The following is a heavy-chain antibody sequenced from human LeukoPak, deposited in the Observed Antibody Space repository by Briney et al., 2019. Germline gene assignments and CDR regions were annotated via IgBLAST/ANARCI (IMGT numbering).Heavy chain of an antibody. D-gene: IGHD6-13*01. Sequence: PGGFLRLSCAASGFTFSSYGMHWVRQAPGKGLEWVSVIYSGGSTYYADSVKGRFTISRDNSKNTLYLQMNSLRAEDTAVYCCARGPSSSWMDYWGQGTLVTVSS. V-gene: IGHV3-53*01. CDR1: GFTFSSYG. J-gene: IGHJ4*02. CDR2: IYSGGST. CDR3: ARGPSSSWMDY.